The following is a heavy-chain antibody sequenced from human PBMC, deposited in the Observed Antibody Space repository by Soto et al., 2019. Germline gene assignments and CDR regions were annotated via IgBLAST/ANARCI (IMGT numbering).Heavy chain of an antibody. CDR1: GFTFSSYA. J-gene: IGHJ6*03. V-gene: IGHV3-23*01. D-gene: IGHD2-15*01. Sequence: EVQLLESGGGLVQPGGSLRLSCAASGFTFSSYAVSWVRQAPGKGLEWVSAISGSGGSTYYADSVKGRLTISRDNSKNTLYLQMNSLRAEDTAVYYCAKGGRDINCSGGSCYSVYYYMDVWGKGTTVTVSS. CDR2: ISGSGGST. CDR3: AKGGRDINCSGGSCYSVYYYMDV.